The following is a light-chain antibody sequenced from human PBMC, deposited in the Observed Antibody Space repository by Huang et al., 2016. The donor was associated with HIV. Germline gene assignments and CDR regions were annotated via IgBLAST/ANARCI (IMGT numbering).Light chain of an antibody. J-gene: IGKJ5*01. CDR1: LSVSRQ. V-gene: IGKV3-11*01. CDR3: QQRSHWPIT. Sequence: EIVLTQSPATLSLSPGQRATLSCRAALSVSRQLAWYQQKPGQAPRLLIYDASNRAPGVPARCSGSGSGTDCTLNISSLEPEDVAVYYCQQRSHWPITFGQGTRLEMK. CDR2: DAS.